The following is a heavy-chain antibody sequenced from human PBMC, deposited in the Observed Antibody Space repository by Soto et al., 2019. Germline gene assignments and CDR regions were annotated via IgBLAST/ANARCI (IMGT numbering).Heavy chain of an antibody. CDR1: GYTLTSFTTYA. Sequence: QVQLVQSGAEVKQPGASVKVSCKASGYTLTSFTTYAIQWVRQAPGQSLEWMGWLNTGNGNTKYSQTFQGRVTITXDXTXCXXYMELSSLRPEDTAVYYCARAGLLWFGESNDAFDIWGQGTMVTVSS. CDR3: ARAGLLWFGESNDAFDI. D-gene: IGHD3-10*01. J-gene: IGHJ3*02. CDR2: LNTGNGNT. V-gene: IGHV1-3*04.